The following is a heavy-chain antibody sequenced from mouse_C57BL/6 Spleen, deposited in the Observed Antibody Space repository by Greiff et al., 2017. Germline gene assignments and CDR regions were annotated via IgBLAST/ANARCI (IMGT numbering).Heavy chain of an antibody. Sequence: EVKVVESGGDLVKPGGSLKLSCAASGFTFSSYGMSWVRQTPDKRLEWVATISSGGSYPYYPDSVKGRFTISRDNAKNTLYLQMSSLKSEDTAMYYCARRNTTVVAPFAYWGQGTLVTVSA. J-gene: IGHJ3*01. CDR3: ARRNTTVVAPFAY. CDR2: ISSGGSYP. V-gene: IGHV5-6*02. CDR1: GFTFSSYG. D-gene: IGHD1-1*01.